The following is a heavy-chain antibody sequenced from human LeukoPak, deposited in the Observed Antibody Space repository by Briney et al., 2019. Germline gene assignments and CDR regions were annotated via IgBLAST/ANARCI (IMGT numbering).Heavy chain of an antibody. CDR3: TRDPYCSSTSCYWAIDY. D-gene: IGHD2-2*01. CDR2: IISKAYGGTT. V-gene: IGHV3-49*04. J-gene: IGHJ4*02. CDR1: GFTFGDNA. Sequence: SLRLSCTASGFTFGDNAMSWVRQAPGKGLEWVGFIISKAYGGTTEYDASVKGRLTISRDDSKSIAYLQMNSLKTEDTAVYYCTRDPYCSSTSCYWAIDYWGQGTLVTVST.